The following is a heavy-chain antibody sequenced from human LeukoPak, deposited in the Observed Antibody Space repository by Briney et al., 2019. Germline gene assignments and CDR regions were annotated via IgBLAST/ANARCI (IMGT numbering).Heavy chain of an antibody. J-gene: IGHJ4*02. Sequence: GGSLRLTCAASGFTFSSYWMSWVRQAPGKGLEWVANIKQDGSEKYYVDSVKGRFTISRDNAKNSLYLQMNSLRAEDTAVYYCARDRRRDYFDYWGQGTLVTVSS. D-gene: IGHD6-25*01. CDR3: ARDRRRDYFDY. CDR1: GFTFSSYW. CDR2: IKQDGSEK. V-gene: IGHV3-7*03.